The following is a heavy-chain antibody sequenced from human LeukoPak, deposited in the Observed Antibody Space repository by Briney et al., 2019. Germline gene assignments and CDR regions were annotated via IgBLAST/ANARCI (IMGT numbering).Heavy chain of an antibody. J-gene: IGHJ6*03. Sequence: GGSLRLSCAASGFTFSSYEMNWVRQAPGKGLEWVSYISSSGSTIYYADSVKGRFTISRDNAKNSLYLQMSSLRAEDTAVYYCARLYEDSSGSYYYYYYMDVWGKGTTVTVSS. CDR3: ARLYEDSSGSYYYYYYMDV. V-gene: IGHV3-48*03. D-gene: IGHD6-19*01. CDR2: ISSSGSTI. CDR1: GFTFSSYE.